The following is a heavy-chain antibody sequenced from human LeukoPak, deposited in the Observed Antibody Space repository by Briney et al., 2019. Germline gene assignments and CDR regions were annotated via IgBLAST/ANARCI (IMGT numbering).Heavy chain of an antibody. CDR1: GFTFSSYG. Sequence: GGSLRLSCAASGFTFSSYGMHWVRQAPGKVLEWVSSITSSGTYIFYADSVKGRFTISRDNAKNSLYLQMNSLRAEDTAVYYCARGGLPYWGQGTLVTVSS. V-gene: IGHV3-21*01. J-gene: IGHJ4*02. D-gene: IGHD1-26*01. CDR3: ARGGLPY. CDR2: ITSSGTYI.